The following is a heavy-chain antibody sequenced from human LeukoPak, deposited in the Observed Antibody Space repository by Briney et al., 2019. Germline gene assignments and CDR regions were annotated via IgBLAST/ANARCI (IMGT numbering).Heavy chain of an antibody. V-gene: IGHV4-59*08. Sequence: PSETLSLTCSVSGGSISTYYWSWIRQPPEKGLEWIGYIYYTGSTNYNPSLKSRVTISVDTSKNQFSLKLSSVTAADTAVYYCARRGSRGLDYWGQGTLVTVSS. CDR2: IYYTGST. CDR3: ARRGSRGLDY. J-gene: IGHJ4*02. CDR1: GGSISTYY. D-gene: IGHD3-16*01.